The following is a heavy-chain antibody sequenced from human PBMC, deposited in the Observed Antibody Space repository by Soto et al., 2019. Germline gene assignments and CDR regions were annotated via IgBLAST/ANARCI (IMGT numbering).Heavy chain of an antibody. D-gene: IGHD6-19*01. CDR3: TRSLAVAGTGPFDY. CDR1: GFTFGDYA. V-gene: IGHV3-49*03. J-gene: IGHJ4*02. Sequence: PVGSLRLSCTASGFTFGDYAMSWFRQAPGKGLEWVGFIRSKAYGGTTEYAASVKGRFTISRDDSKSIAYLQMNSLKTEDTAVYYCTRSLAVAGTGPFDYWGQGTLVTVSS. CDR2: IRSKAYGGTT.